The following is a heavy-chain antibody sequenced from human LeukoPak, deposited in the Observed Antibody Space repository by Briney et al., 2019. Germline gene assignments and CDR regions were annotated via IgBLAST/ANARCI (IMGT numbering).Heavy chain of an antibody. J-gene: IGHJ4*02. CDR1: GFIFNKYW. Sequence: SGGSLRLSCTASGFIFNKYWMTWVRQLPGEALVWVANIKEDGREIHYLDSVKGRFTISRDNAKNSLYLEMNSLRVEDTARYYCARDLPFDLWGQGTLVTVSS. CDR3: ARDLPFDL. CDR2: IKEDGREI. V-gene: IGHV3-7*03.